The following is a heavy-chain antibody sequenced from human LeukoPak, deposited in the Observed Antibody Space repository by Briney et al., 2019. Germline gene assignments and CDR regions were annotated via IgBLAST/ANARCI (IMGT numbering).Heavy chain of an antibody. J-gene: IGHJ4*02. CDR2: ISGSGGST. D-gene: IGHD3-10*01. CDR3: AKGGPRYYYGSGSYYTH. Sequence: GGSLRLSCAASGFTFSSYAMSWVRQAPGKGLEWVSAISGSGGSTYYADSVKGRFTISRDNSKNTLYLQMNSLRAEDTAVYYCAKGGPRYYYGSGSYYTHRGQGTLVTVSS. CDR1: GFTFSSYA. V-gene: IGHV3-23*01.